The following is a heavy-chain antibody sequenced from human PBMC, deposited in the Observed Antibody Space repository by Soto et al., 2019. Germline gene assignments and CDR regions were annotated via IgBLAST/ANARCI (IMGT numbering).Heavy chain of an antibody. CDR2: IYSSGST. Sequence: SETLSLTCTVSGGSISSGEYYWSWILQPPGKGLEWIGYIYSSGSTYYNPSLKSRVTISVDTSKNQFSLKLSSVTSADTAVYYCARDADEDTSMVRDDYWGQGALVTVS. D-gene: IGHD5-18*01. CDR3: ARDADEDTSMVRDDY. CDR1: GGSISSGEYY. V-gene: IGHV4-30-4*01. J-gene: IGHJ4*02.